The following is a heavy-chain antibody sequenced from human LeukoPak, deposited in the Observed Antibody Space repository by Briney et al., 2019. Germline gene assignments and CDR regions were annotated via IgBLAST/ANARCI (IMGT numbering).Heavy chain of an antibody. CDR3: ARLFEARPGYFDY. D-gene: IGHD6-6*01. J-gene: IGHJ4*02. V-gene: IGHV4-61*02. Sequence: SETLSLTCTVSGGSISSGSYYWSWIRQPAGKGLEWIGRIYTSGSTNYNPSLKSRVTISVDTSKNQFSLKLSSVTAADTAVYYCARLFEARPGYFDYWGQGTLVTVSS. CDR1: GGSISSGSYY. CDR2: IYTSGST.